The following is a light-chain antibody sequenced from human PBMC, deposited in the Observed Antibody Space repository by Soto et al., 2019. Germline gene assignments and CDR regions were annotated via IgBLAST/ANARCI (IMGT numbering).Light chain of an antibody. Sequence: IALTQSPGTLSLSPGERATLPCRASQSLSNSFIAWYQQKPGQAPRLLIYDTSSRATGIPDRFSGSGSGTDFTLTISRLEPEDFSVFYCQQYGTSEIIFGQGTRLEIK. V-gene: IGKV3-20*01. CDR2: DTS. CDR3: QQYGTSEII. J-gene: IGKJ5*01. CDR1: QSLSNSF.